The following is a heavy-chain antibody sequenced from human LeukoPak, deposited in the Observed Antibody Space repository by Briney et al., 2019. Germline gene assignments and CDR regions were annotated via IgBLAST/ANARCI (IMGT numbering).Heavy chain of an antibody. CDR3: ARDLDDAFDI. J-gene: IGHJ3*02. CDR2: IIPIFGTA. V-gene: IGHV1-69*01. CDR1: GGTFSSYA. Sequence: SVKGSCKASGGTFSSYAISWVRQAPGQGLEWMGGIIPIFGTANYAQKFQGRVTITADESTSTAYMELSSLRSEDTAVYYCARDLDDAFDIWGQGTMVTVSS.